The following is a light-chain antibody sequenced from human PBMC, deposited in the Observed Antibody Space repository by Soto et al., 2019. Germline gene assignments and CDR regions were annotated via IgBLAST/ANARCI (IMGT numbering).Light chain of an antibody. J-gene: IGLJ1*01. CDR1: SSDVGGYTY. CDR2: EVN. CDR3: SSYTSSSTLYV. V-gene: IGLV2-14*01. Sequence: ALTHPASVSGSPRQSITISCTGASSDVGGYTYVSWYQQHPGKAPKLMIYEVNNRPSGVSNRFSGSKSGNTASLTISGLQAEVEADYYCSSYTSSSTLYVFGTGSKVTV.